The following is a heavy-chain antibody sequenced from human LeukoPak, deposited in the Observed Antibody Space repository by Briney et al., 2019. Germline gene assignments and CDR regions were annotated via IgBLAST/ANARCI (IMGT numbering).Heavy chain of an antibody. V-gene: IGHV4-34*01. J-gene: IGHJ4*02. CDR3: ARAGDDFWSGYYHFDY. CDR1: GGSFSGYY. Sequence: PSETLSPTCAVYGGSFSGYYWSWIRQPPGKGLEWIGEINHSGSTNYNPSLKSRVTISVDTSKNQFSLKLSSVTAADTAVYYCARAGDDFWSGYYHFDYWGQGTLVTVSS. CDR2: INHSGST. D-gene: IGHD3-3*01.